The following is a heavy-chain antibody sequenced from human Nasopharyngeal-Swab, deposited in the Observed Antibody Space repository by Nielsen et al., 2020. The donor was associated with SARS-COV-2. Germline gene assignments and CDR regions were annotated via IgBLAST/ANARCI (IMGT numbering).Heavy chain of an antibody. J-gene: IGHJ4*02. D-gene: IGHD2-15*01. Sequence: CQAPGKGLEWVSYISSSSSYTIYAASGKGRFTISRDNAKNSLYLKLNSLRAEDTAVYYCARDRSPAYCSGGSCYSSDYWGQGTLVTVSS. CDR3: ARDRSPAYCSGGSCYSSDY. CDR2: ISSSSSYT. V-gene: IGHV3-11*06.